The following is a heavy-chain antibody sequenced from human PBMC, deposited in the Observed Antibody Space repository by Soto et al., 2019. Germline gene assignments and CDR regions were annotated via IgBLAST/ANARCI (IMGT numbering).Heavy chain of an antibody. CDR3: ARDVGRLGYCSSTSCRPHYFDY. D-gene: IGHD2-2*01. CDR2: ISAYNGNT. CDR1: GYTFTSYG. Sequence: ASVKVSCKASGYTFTSYGISWVRQAPGQGLEWMGWISAYNGNTNYAQKLQARVTMTTDTSTSTAYMELRSLRSDDTAVYYCARDVGRLGYCSSTSCRPHYFDYWGQGTLVTVSS. J-gene: IGHJ4*02. V-gene: IGHV1-18*01.